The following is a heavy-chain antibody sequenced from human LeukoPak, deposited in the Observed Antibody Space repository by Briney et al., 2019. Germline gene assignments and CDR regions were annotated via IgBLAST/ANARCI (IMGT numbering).Heavy chain of an antibody. D-gene: IGHD6-13*01. CDR3: ASPTPSSSWFLGYAFDI. V-gene: IGHV3-23*01. Sequence: GGSLRLSCAASGFTFSSYAMSWVRQAPGKGLEWVSAISGSGGSTYYADSVKGRFTISRDNSKNTLYLQMNSLRAEDTAVYYCASPTPSSSWFLGYAFDIWGQGTMVTVSS. CDR2: ISGSGGST. CDR1: GFTFSSYA. J-gene: IGHJ3*02.